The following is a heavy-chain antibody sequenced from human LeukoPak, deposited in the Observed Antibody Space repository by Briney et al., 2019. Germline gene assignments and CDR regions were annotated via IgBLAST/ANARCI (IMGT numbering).Heavy chain of an antibody. CDR1: GGTFISYA. CDR3: AKGVGEFGFRFDS. J-gene: IGHJ4*02. CDR2: IIPILGIA. V-gene: IGHV1-69*04. Sequence: SVKVSCKASGGTFISYAISWVRQAPGQGLEWMGRIIPILGIANYAQKFQGRVTITADKSTSTAYMELSSLRSEDTAVYYCAKGVGEFGFRFDSWGQGTLVTVSS. D-gene: IGHD3-16*01.